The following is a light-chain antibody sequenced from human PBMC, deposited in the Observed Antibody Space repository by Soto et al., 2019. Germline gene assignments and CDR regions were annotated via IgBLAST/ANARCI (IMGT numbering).Light chain of an antibody. CDR3: QLYGTSPMYI. CDR2: GAS. V-gene: IGKV3-20*01. J-gene: IGKJ2*01. Sequence: EIVLTQSPGTLSLSPGARATLSCRASQSVSSTSLDWYHQKPGQAPSLLIYGASSRATGIPDRFSGSGSGTEFTLTISRLETEDVAVYYCQLYGTSPMYIFGQGTKLEIK. CDR1: QSVSSTS.